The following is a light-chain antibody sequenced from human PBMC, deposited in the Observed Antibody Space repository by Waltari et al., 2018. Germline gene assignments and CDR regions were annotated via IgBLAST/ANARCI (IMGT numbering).Light chain of an antibody. Sequence: IVLTQSPGTLSLSTWDRATLSWRASQSVSSSNLAWYKQKPCQAPRLLIYGASSRATRIPDRFSGSGSCTHFALSISRLEPEYFAVYHCQQYGNSPPEYTFGHGTNLQSK. CDR2: GAS. V-gene: IGKV3-20*01. CDR3: QQYGNSPPEYT. CDR1: QSVSSSN. J-gene: IGKJ2*01.